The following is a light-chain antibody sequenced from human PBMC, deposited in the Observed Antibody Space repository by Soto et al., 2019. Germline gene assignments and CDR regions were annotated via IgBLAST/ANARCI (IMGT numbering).Light chain of an antibody. CDR3: QHYYGTRPDT. CDR1: QSVLHSSNNKNY. J-gene: IGKJ2*01. V-gene: IGKV4-1*01. Sequence: DIVMTQSPDSLAVSLGERATINCKSSQSVLHSSNNKNYLAWYQQKPGQPPKLLIYWASTRDSGVPDRFSGSGSGTDFTLTVSSRQAEYVAVDYCQHYYGTRPDTFGQGTKLEIK. CDR2: WAS.